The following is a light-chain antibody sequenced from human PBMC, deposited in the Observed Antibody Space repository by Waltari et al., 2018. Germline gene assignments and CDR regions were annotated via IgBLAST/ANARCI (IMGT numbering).Light chain of an antibody. CDR1: QRVGRS. CDR3: QMYVRLPVT. Sequence: ETVLTQSPGTLSLSPGEGATLSCRASQRVGRSLVWYQQKPGRAPRLLIYGASIRATGVPDRFTGSGSGTDFSLTISRREPEDSAVYYCQMYVRLPVTFGQGTKVEI. CDR2: GAS. J-gene: IGKJ1*01. V-gene: IGKV3-20*01.